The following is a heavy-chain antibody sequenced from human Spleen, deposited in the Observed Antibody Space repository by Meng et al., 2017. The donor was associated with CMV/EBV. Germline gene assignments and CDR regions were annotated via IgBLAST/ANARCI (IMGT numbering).Heavy chain of an antibody. Sequence: SETLSLTCTVSNYSINSGYYLGWIRQPPGKGLECIGNMHPTGRSYYNSSLKSRVTISLDTSKNQFSLRLTSVTAADTAVYYCARVNWNPDYWGQGTLATVSS. CDR1: NYSINSGYY. CDR2: MHPTGRS. CDR3: ARVNWNPDY. J-gene: IGHJ4*02. D-gene: IGHD1-1*01. V-gene: IGHV4-38-2*02.